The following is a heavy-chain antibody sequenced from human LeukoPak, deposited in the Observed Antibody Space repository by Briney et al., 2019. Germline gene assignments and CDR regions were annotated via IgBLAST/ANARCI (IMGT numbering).Heavy chain of an antibody. CDR2: ISSSSSYI. D-gene: IGHD6-13*01. CDR1: GFTFDDYA. V-gene: IGHV3-21*01. CDR3: ARAKVSSWYGGGFDY. J-gene: IGHJ4*02. Sequence: PGGSLRLSCAASGFTFDDYAMHWVRQAPGKGLEWVSSISSSSSYIYYADSVKGRFTISRDNAKNSLYLQMNSLRAEDTAVYYCARAKVSSWYGGGFDYWGQGTLVTVSS.